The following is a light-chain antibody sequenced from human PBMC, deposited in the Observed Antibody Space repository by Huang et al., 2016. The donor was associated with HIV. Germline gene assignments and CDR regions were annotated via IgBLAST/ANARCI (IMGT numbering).Light chain of an antibody. V-gene: IGKV4-1*01. J-gene: IGKJ1*01. CDR2: WAS. CDR3: QQYYSTPWT. CDR1: QSVLYSSNKKNY. Sequence: DIVMTQSPDSLAVYLGERATINCKSSQSVLYSSNKKNYLPWYQQKPGQAPKRLIYWASTREAGVPDRFSGSGSGTDFTLTISSLQAEDVAVYYCQQYYSTPWTFGQGTKVEIK.